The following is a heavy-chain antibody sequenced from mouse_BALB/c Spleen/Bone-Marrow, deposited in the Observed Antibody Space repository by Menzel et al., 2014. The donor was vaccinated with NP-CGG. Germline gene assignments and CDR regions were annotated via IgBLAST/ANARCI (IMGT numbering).Heavy chain of an antibody. CDR3: ARDCYGSSYAMDY. D-gene: IGHD1-1*01. Sequence: DVQLVESGGGLVQPGGSLKLSCAASGFTFSSYGMSWVRQTPDKRLELVATINSNGGSTYYPDSVKGRFTISRDNAKNTLYLQMSSLKSEDTAMYYCARDCYGSSYAMDYWGQGTSVTVSS. CDR2: INSNGGST. V-gene: IGHV5-6-3*01. CDR1: GFTFSSYG. J-gene: IGHJ4*01.